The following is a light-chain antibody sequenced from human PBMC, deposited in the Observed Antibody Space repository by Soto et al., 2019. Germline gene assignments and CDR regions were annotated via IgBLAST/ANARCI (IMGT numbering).Light chain of an antibody. J-gene: IGKJ3*01. CDR3: QQRSNWPLT. CDR1: QSITSY. V-gene: IGKV3-11*01. Sequence: EVVLTQAPGTLSLSQGERATLSRRASQSITSYLAWYQQKPGQAPRLLIYDASNRATGIPARFSGSGSGTDFTLTISCLEPEDSAVYYCQQRSNWPLTFGPGTKVDIK. CDR2: DAS.